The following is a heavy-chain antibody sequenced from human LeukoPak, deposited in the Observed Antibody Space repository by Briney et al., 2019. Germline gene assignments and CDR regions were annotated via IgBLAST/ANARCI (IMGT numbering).Heavy chain of an antibody. CDR1: GFTFSSYA. CDR2: ISYDGSNK. CDR3: SRISVTAMITTVGYYGMDV. D-gene: IGHD5-18*01. V-gene: IGHV3-30-3*01. Sequence: PGGSLRLSCEASGFTFSSYAMSWVRQAPGKGLEWVAVISYDGSNKYYADSVKGRFTISRDNSKDTLYLQMNSLRAEDTAVYYCSRISVTAMITTVGYYGMDVWGQGTTVTVSS. J-gene: IGHJ6*02.